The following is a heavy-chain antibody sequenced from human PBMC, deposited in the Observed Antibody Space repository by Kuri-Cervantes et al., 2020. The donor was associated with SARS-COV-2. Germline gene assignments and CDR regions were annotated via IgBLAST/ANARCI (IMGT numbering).Heavy chain of an antibody. V-gene: IGHV3-23*01. CDR3: AKEIRATTRFDAFDI. J-gene: IGHJ3*02. CDR2: IGGSGGST. CDR1: GFTFSSYA. D-gene: IGHD1-26*01. Sequence: GESLKISCAASGFTFSSYAMSWVRQAPGKGLEWVSAIGGSGGSTYYADSVKGRFTISRDNSKNTLYLQMNSLRAEDTAVYYCAKEIRATTRFDAFDIWGQGTMVTVSS.